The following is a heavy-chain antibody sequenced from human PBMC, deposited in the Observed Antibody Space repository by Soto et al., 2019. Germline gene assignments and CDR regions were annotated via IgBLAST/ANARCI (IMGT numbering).Heavy chain of an antibody. V-gene: IGHV4-31*03. CDR3: ARNYYDSSPFLCRRQHAFDM. D-gene: IGHD3-22*01. Sequence: QVQLQESGPGLVKPSQTLSLTCTVSDDSISSGDYFWSWIRQYPGKGLEWIGYIYHSGNSYYNPSLKSRVTMSIDTSKRQFSLELSSVTAADTAVYFCARNYYDSSPFLCRRQHAFDMWGQGTLVTVSS. CDR1: DDSISSGDYF. CDR2: IYHSGNS. J-gene: IGHJ3*02.